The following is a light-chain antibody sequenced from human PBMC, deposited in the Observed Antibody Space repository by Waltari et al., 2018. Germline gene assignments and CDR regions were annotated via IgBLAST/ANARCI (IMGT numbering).Light chain of an antibody. J-gene: IGKJ1*01. CDR1: QSVLHNPNNKNY. V-gene: IGKV4-1*01. CDR3: QQYYDTQWT. CDR2: WAS. Sequence: DIVMTQSPDSLAVSLGERATINCKSSQSVLHNPNNKNYLAWYQQKPGQSPKVLIYWASTRGSGVPDRFSGSWSGTDFTLTISSLQADDVAVYYCQQYYDTQWTFGQGTKVEIK.